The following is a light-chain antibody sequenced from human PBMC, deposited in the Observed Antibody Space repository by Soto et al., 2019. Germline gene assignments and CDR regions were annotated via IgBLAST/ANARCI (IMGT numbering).Light chain of an antibody. J-gene: IGKJ2*01. CDR1: QSISSY. Sequence: DIPMTRSPSSLSASVGDRVTITCRASQSISSYLNWYQQKPGKAPKLLIYAASSLQSGVPSRFSGSGSGTEFTLTISSLQPEDFATYYCQQSYSTGYTFGQGTKLEIK. CDR2: AAS. CDR3: QQSYSTGYT. V-gene: IGKV1-39*01.